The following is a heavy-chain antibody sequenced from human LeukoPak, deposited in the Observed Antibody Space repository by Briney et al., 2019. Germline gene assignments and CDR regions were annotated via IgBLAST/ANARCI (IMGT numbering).Heavy chain of an antibody. CDR2: SSSGSGGNT. D-gene: IGHD5-24*01. J-gene: IGHJ4*02. Sequence: GGSLRLSCAASGVTLSSYAMSWARQAPGKGLEWVSGSSSGSGGNTYYADSVKGRFTISRDDSKNTLYLQMNSLRAEDTAVYYCASRDGYNYNWGQGTLVIVSS. CDR1: GVTLSSYA. CDR3: ASRDGYNYN. V-gene: IGHV3-23*01.